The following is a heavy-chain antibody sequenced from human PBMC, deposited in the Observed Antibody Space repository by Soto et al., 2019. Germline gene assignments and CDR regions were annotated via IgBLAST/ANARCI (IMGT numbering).Heavy chain of an antibody. J-gene: IGHJ4*02. V-gene: IGHV3-11*01. CDR3: ARGLSNGNYEGY. CDR2: ISSSGSTT. Sequence: QVQLVESGGGLVKPGGSLRLSCAASGFTSSDYYMSGIRPAPGKGLEWVSYISSSGSTTYCADSVKGRFTISRDNAKNSLYLQMNSPRAEDTAVYFCARGLSNGNYEGYWGQGTLVTVSS. CDR1: GFTSSDYY. D-gene: IGHD4-17*01.